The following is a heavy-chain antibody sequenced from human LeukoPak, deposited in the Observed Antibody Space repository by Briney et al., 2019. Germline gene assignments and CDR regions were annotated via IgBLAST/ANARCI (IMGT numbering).Heavy chain of an antibody. J-gene: IGHJ4*02. CDR1: GFTFSSYT. D-gene: IGHD6-6*01. V-gene: IGHV3-21*01. CDR3: ARDSPLAARTYFDY. Sequence: GGSLRLSCAASGFTFSSYTMNWVRQAPGKGLEWVSLISSRSSHIHYADSVKGRFTISRDNAKNSLYLQMNSLRVEDTAVYYCARDSPLAARTYFDYWGQGTLVTVSS. CDR2: ISSRSSHI.